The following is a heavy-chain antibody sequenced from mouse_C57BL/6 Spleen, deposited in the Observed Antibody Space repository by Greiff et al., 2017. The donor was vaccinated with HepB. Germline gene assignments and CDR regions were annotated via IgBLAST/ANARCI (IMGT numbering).Heavy chain of an antibody. V-gene: IGHV5-17*01. J-gene: IGHJ2*01. CDR2: ISSGSSTI. D-gene: IGHD2-4*01. CDR3: ARLIYDYDDFDY. CDR1: GFTFSDYG. Sequence: EVMLVESGGGLVKPGGSLKLSCAASGFTFSDYGMHWVRQAPEKGLEWVAYISSGSSTIYYADTVKGRFTISRDNAKNTLFLQMTSLRSEDTAMYYCARLIYDYDDFDYWGQGTTLTVSS.